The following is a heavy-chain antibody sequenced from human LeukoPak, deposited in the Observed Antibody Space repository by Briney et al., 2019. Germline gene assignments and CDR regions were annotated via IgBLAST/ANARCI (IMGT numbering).Heavy chain of an antibody. Sequence: SETLSLTCAVYGGSFSGYYWSWIRQPPGKGLEWIGEINHSGSTNYNPSLKNRVTISVDTSKNQFSLKLSSVTAADTAVYYCARVRPLNDLWSGYSFDYWGQGTLVTVSS. V-gene: IGHV4-34*01. D-gene: IGHD3-3*01. CDR1: GGSFSGYY. CDR2: INHSGST. CDR3: ARVRPLNDLWSGYSFDY. J-gene: IGHJ4*02.